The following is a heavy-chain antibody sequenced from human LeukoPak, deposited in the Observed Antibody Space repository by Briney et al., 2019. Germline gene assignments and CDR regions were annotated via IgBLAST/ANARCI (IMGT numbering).Heavy chain of an antibody. CDR3: ARGIKGGRSSSLGWFDP. J-gene: IGHJ5*02. D-gene: IGHD6-13*01. V-gene: IGHV4-34*01. CDR1: GGSISSYY. Sequence: SETLSLTCTVSGGSISSYYWSWIRQPPGKGLEWIGGINHSGSTNYNPSLKSRVTISVDTSKNQFSLKLSSVTAADTAVYYCARGIKGGRSSSLGWFDPWGQGTLVTVSS. CDR2: INHSGST.